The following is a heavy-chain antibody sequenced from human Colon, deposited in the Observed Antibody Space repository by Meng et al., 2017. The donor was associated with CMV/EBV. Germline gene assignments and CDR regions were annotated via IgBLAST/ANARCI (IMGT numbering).Heavy chain of an antibody. CDR1: GYTFTSYD. CDR2: MNPNSGNT. Sequence: ASVKVSCKASGYTFTSYDINWVRQATGQGLEWMGWMNPNSGNTGYAQKFQGRVTMTRNTSISTAYMELSSLRSDDTAVYYCARDPGSGSLRWVNNIYYYHNMDVWGQGTTVTVSS. V-gene: IGHV1-8*01. D-gene: IGHD5-24*01. J-gene: IGHJ6*02. CDR3: ARDPGSGSLRWVNNIYYYHNMDV.